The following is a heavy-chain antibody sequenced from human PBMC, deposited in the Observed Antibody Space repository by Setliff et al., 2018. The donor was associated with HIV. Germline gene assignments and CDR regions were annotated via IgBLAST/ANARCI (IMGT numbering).Heavy chain of an antibody. V-gene: IGHV3-53*01. CDR3: ARVGDTRDEAFDV. CDR1: GFSVSNNY. Sequence: PGGSLRLSCAASGFSVSNNYMSWVRQAPGKGLEWVSVIYRGGTTHYADSVKGRFTISRDSSKNTLNLQMNSLTAEDTAVHHCARVGDTRDEAFDVWGQGTMVTVSS. D-gene: IGHD2-21*01. CDR2: IYRGGTT. J-gene: IGHJ3*01.